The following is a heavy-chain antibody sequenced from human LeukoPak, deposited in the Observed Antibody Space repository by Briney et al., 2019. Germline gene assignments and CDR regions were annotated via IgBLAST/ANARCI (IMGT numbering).Heavy chain of an antibody. CDR1: GGSISSYY. CDR3: ARDSGSTWASYYYNMDV. J-gene: IGHJ6*02. D-gene: IGHD6-13*01. CDR2: IYYSGST. V-gene: IGHV4-59*12. Sequence: PSETLSLTCTVSGGSISSYYWSWIRQPPGKGLEWIGYIYYSGSTNYNPSLKGRVTISLDTSKNQFSLKLSSVTAADTAVYYCARDSGSTWASYYYNMDVWGQGTTVTVSS.